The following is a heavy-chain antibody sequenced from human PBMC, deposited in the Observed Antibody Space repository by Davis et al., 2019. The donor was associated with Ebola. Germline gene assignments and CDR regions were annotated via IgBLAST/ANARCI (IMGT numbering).Heavy chain of an antibody. CDR1: GGSISSSNW. J-gene: IGHJ5*02. V-gene: IGHV4-4*02. CDR3: ARTLLTGGDYSNWFDP. Sequence: SETLSLTCAVSGGSISSSNWWSWVRQPPGKGLEWIGEIYHSGSTNYNPSLKSRVTISVDKSKNQFSLKLSSVTAADTAGYYCARTLLTGGDYSNWFDPWGRGTLVTVSS. CDR2: IYHSGST. D-gene: IGHD2-21*02.